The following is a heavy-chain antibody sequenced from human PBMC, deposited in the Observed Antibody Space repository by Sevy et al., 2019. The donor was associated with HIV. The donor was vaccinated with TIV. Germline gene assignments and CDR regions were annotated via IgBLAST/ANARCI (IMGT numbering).Heavy chain of an antibody. CDR2: IYSGGST. J-gene: IGHJ3*02. D-gene: IGHD2-8*01. Sequence: GGSLRLSCAASGFTVSSNYMSWVRQAPGKGLEWVSVIYSGGSTYYADSVKGRFTISRDNSKNTLYLQMNSLRAEDTAVYYCARTKAGAFDIWGQRTMVTVSS. V-gene: IGHV3-53*01. CDR1: GFTVSSNY. CDR3: ARTKAGAFDI.